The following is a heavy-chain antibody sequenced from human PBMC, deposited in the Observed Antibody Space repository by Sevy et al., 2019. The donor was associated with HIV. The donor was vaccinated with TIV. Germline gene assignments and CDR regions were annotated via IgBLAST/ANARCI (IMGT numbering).Heavy chain of an antibody. J-gene: IGHJ4*02. CDR2: IWYDGSNK. Sequence: GGSLRLSCAASGFTFSSYGMHWVRQAPGKGLEWVAVIWYDGSNKYYADSVKGRFTISRENSKNTLYLQMNSLRAEDTAVYYCAGDRGDCSGGSCLPYYFDYWGQGTLVTVSS. CDR1: GFTFSSYG. D-gene: IGHD2-15*01. CDR3: AGDRGDCSGGSCLPYYFDY. V-gene: IGHV3-33*01.